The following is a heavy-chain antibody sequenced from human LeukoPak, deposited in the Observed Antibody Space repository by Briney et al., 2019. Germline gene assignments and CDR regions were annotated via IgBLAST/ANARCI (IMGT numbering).Heavy chain of an antibody. CDR1: GGSISSYY. D-gene: IGHD1-1*01. V-gene: IGHV4-59*01. Sequence: SGTLSLTCTVSGGSISSYYWSWIRQPPGKGLEWIGYIYDSGSTNYNPSLKSRVTISVDTSKNQFSLKLSSVTAADTAVYYCARVGGTNYYYYGMDVWGQGTTVTVS. CDR3: ARVGGTNYYYYGMDV. CDR2: IYDSGST. J-gene: IGHJ6*02.